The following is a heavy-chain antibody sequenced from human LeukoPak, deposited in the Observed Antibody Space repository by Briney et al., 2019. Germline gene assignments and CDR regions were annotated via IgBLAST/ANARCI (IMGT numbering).Heavy chain of an antibody. Sequence: ASVKVSCKASGYTFTSYGISWVRQAPGQGLEWMGWISAYNGNTNYAQKLQGRVTMTTDTSTSTAYMELRSLRSDDTAVYYCASTVGSAPDYYGSGGFALLDYWGQGTLVTVSS. CDR2: ISAYNGNT. CDR1: GYTFTSYG. CDR3: ASTVGSAPDYYGSGGFALLDY. J-gene: IGHJ4*02. D-gene: IGHD3-10*01. V-gene: IGHV1-18*01.